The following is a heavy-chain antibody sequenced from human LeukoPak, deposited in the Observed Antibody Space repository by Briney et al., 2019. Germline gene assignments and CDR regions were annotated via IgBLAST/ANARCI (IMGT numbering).Heavy chain of an antibody. J-gene: IGHJ4*02. CDR2: LSGSDGST. V-gene: IGHV3-23*01. Sequence: ETLSLTCAVSGGSISSNNWWSWVRQAPGKGLEWVSGLSGSDGSTYFADSVKGRFTISRDNAKNTLYLQMNSLRAGDTAIYYCAKGHYYGSGSFHFDYWGQGTLVTVSS. CDR1: GGSISSNN. D-gene: IGHD3-10*01. CDR3: AKGHYYGSGSFHFDY.